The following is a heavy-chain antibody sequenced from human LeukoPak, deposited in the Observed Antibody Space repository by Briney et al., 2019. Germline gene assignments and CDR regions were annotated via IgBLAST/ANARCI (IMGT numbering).Heavy chain of an antibody. Sequence: GESLKISCKGSEYTFTNYWIAWVRQMPGKGLEWMGIIYPGDSDTRYSPSFQGQVTISADKSISTAFLQWSSLKASDTAMYYCARFSSVWGSYRYMEYWGQGTLVTVSS. D-gene: IGHD3-16*02. V-gene: IGHV5-51*01. CDR1: EYTFTNYW. CDR3: ARFSSVWGSYRYMEY. J-gene: IGHJ4*02. CDR2: IYPGDSDT.